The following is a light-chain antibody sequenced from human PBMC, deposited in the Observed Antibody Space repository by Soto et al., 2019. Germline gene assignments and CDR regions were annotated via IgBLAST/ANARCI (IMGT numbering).Light chain of an antibody. CDR1: QSVSNY. CDR2: DAS. J-gene: IGKJ5*01. Sequence: IVMTQSPATLSVSPGEIAALFCRASQSVSNYLAWYQQKPGQAPRLLIYDASNRATGIPARFSGSGSGTDFTLTISSLEPEDFAVYYCQQRSDWQTFGQGTRLEIK. CDR3: QQRSDWQT. V-gene: IGKV3-11*01.